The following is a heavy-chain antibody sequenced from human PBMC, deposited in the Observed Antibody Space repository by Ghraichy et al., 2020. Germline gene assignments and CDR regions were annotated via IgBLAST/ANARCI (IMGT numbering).Heavy chain of an antibody. Sequence: GGSLRLSCVGSGFTLSDYNMNWVRQAPGKGLEWVSYITTSSRFISYSDSVKGRFTVSRDNAKNSLYLQMRSLRDEDTAVYYCVRPYTVVRFYYYDGMDVWGQGTTVTVSS. V-gene: IGHV3-48*02. CDR2: ITTSSRFI. D-gene: IGHD4-23*01. CDR1: GFTLSDYN. CDR3: VRPYTVVRFYYYDGMDV. J-gene: IGHJ6*02.